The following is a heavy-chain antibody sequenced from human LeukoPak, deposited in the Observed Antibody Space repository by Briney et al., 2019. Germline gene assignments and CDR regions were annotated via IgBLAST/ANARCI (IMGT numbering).Heavy chain of an antibody. CDR3: ARDGSYSYGYYYYYYGMDV. CDR2: IYSGGST. V-gene: IGHV3-66*01. J-gene: IGHJ6*01. Sequence: GGSLRLSCAASGFTVSSNYMSWVRQAPGKGLEWVSVIYSGGSTYYADSVKGRFTISRDNSKNTLYLQMNSLRAEDTAVYYCARDGSYSYGYYYYYYGMDVWGPRDHGHRLL. CDR1: GFTVSSNY. D-gene: IGHD5-18*01.